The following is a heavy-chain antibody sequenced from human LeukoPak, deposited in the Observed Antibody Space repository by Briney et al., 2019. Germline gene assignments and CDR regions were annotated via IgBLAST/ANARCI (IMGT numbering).Heavy chain of an antibody. CDR3: ARFRTWGDKAFDY. Sequence: GGSLRLSCAASGFTFSSYAMSWVRQAPGKGLEWVSAISGSGGSTYYADSVKGRFTISRDSAKNSLYLQMNSLRAEDTAVYYCARFRTWGDKAFDYWGQGTLVTVSS. J-gene: IGHJ4*02. V-gene: IGHV3-23*01. CDR2: ISGSGGST. CDR1: GFTFSSYA. D-gene: IGHD2-21*02.